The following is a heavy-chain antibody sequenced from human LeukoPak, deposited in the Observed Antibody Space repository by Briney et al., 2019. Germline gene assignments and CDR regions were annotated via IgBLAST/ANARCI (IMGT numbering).Heavy chain of an antibody. D-gene: IGHD3-22*01. J-gene: IGHJ4*02. Sequence: GVSLRLSCAASGFTFSSYAMSWVRQAPGKGLEWVSGISGSGGYTHYADSVKGRITISRDNSKNTLYLQMNSLRAEDTAVYYCAKVKDSGGYYHFDYWGQGTQVTVSS. V-gene: IGHV3-23*01. CDR3: AKVKDSGGYYHFDY. CDR2: ISGSGGYT. CDR1: GFTFSSYA.